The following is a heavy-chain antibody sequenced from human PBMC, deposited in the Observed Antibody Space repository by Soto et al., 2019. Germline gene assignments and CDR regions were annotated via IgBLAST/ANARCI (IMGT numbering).Heavy chain of an antibody. Sequence: QITLKESGPTLVKPTQTLTLTCTFSVVSLSTSGVGVGWIRQPPGKALEWLALIYWDDDERYSPSLRSRLTITKDISTNQVVLTMTNMDPVDTATYYCAHTRTDKACDYWGQGTLVTVSS. D-gene: IGHD2-21*02. CDR2: IYWDDDE. CDR1: VVSLSTSGVG. J-gene: IGHJ4*02. CDR3: AHTRTDKACDY. V-gene: IGHV2-5*02.